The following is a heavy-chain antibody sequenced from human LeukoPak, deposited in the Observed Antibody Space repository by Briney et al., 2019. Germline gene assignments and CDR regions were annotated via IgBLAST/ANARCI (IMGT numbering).Heavy chain of an antibody. D-gene: IGHD1-26*01. Sequence: GGSLRLSCAASGFTFSTYEMNWVRQAPGKGLEWVSYISSSVTIYYADSVKGRFTISRDNAKNSLYLQMNILRDEDTAVYYCARDLRYIVGAAGSDYWGQGTLVTVCS. J-gene: IGHJ4*02. V-gene: IGHV3-48*03. CDR2: ISSSVTI. CDR1: GFTFSTYE. CDR3: ARDLRYIVGAAGSDY.